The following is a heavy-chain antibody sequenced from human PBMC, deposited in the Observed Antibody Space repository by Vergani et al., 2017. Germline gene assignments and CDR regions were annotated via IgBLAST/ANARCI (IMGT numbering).Heavy chain of an antibody. CDR2: ISSSSYHI. Sequence: EVQLVESGGGLVKPGGSLRLSCAASGFTFSSYSMNWVRQAPGKGLEWVSFISSSSYHIYYADSVKGRFTISRDTSKKTLSLQMRSLRADDTAVYYCAKDGRENSDYGYFDYWGQGTLVTVSS. CDR1: GFTFSSYS. V-gene: IGHV3-21*01. J-gene: IGHJ4*02. D-gene: IGHD4-17*01. CDR3: AKDGRENSDYGYFDY.